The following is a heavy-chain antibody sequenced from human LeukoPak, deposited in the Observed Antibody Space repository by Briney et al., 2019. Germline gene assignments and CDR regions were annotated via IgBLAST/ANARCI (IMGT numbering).Heavy chain of an antibody. CDR2: ITSSSSYI. Sequence: PGGSLRLSCAAFGFTFSSYAMTSVRQAPGKGLEWVSSITSSSSYIYYADSVKGRFTISRDNAKNSLYLQMNSLRAEDTAVYYCARSYSSSRGTFDYWGQGTLVTVSS. J-gene: IGHJ4*02. V-gene: IGHV3-21*01. CDR1: GFTFSSYA. D-gene: IGHD6-6*01. CDR3: ARSYSSSRGTFDY.